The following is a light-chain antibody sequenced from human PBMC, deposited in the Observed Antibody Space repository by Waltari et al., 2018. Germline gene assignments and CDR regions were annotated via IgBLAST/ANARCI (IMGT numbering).Light chain of an antibody. V-gene: IGKV1-5*03. CDR2: KAS. CDR3: QHYDSFPVT. CDR1: QSISTW. J-gene: IGKJ2*01. Sequence: DIQMTQSPSTLSASIGDRVTITCRASQSISTWLAWYQQKPGKAPNLLIYKASSLETGVPSRFSGSGSGTEFTLTISSLQPDDSATYFCQHYDSFPVTFGQGTKLEIK.